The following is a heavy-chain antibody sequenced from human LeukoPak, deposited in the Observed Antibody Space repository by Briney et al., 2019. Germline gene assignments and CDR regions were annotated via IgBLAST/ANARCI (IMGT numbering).Heavy chain of an antibody. CDR3: ARGQVGSYSFYYYYGMDV. V-gene: IGHV4-34*01. J-gene: IGHJ6*02. Sequence: SETLSLICAVCGGSFRGYYWSWIRQPPGKGVEWIGEINHSGSTKYNPTLKSHVTTSVDTSNNQSSLKLSSVTAADPAVYYCARGQVGSYSFYYYYGMDVWGQGTTVTVSS. CDR2: INHSGST. CDR1: GGSFRGYY. D-gene: IGHD1-26*01.